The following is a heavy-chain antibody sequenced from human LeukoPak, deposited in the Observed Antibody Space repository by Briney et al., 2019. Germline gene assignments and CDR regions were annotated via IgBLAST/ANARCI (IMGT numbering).Heavy chain of an antibody. CDR1: GGSISGTY. V-gene: IGHV4-59*08. Sequence: SQTLSLTCTVPGGSISGTYWSWLRQTPGKGLEWIGYIYYTGDSNYNPSLKSRVGISLDTSKNQFSLKLSSVTAADTAVYYCARRASSWFQIDYWGQGTLVTVSS. CDR2: IYYTGDS. CDR3: ARRASSWFQIDY. D-gene: IGHD6-13*01. J-gene: IGHJ4*02.